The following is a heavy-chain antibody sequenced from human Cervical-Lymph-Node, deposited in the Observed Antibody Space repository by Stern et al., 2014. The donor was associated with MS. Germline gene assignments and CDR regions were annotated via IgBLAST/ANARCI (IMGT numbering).Heavy chain of an antibody. CDR2: IYYSGTT. CDR3: ARLKPGLREKRGFDS. Sequence: QVQLQESGPGLVKPSQTLSLTCTVSGGSINSADYYWNWIRQSPGKGLEWIGYIYYSGTTYFNPSLKSRFTMSIDTSKNQFSLKVPSLTAADAAVYYCARLKPGLREKRGFDSWGQGTLVTVSS. D-gene: IGHD2-21*02. CDR1: GGSINSADYY. V-gene: IGHV4-30-4*08. J-gene: IGHJ4*02.